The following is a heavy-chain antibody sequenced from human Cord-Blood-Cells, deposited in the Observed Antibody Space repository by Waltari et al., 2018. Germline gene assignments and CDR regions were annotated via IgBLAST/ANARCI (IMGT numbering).Heavy chain of an antibody. J-gene: IGHJ6*03. Sequence: QVQLVQSGAEVKKPGASVKVSCKVSGYTLTELSMHWVRQAPGKGLEWMGGFDPEDGETIYAQKFQGRVTMTEETSTDTAYMELSSLRSEDTAVYYCATSVYGSGSYYYMDVWGKGTTVTVSS. D-gene: IGHD3-10*01. CDR1: GYTLTELS. V-gene: IGHV1-24*01. CDR3: ATSVYGSGSYYYMDV. CDR2: FDPEDGET.